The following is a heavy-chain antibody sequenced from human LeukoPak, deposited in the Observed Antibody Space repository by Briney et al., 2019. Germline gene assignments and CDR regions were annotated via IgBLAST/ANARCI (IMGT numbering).Heavy chain of an antibody. CDR3: AKDFYDSSGSRYDY. CDR2: IDGGGGRT. CDR1: GFAFSSYA. Sequence: HGESLRLSCTASGFAFSSYAMSWVRQAPGVGLEWVSAIDGGGGRTWHADSVRGRFTISRDNSKNTLFMQMNSLRAEDTAVYYCAKDFYDSSGSRYDYWGQGTLVTVSS. J-gene: IGHJ4*02. V-gene: IGHV3-23*01. D-gene: IGHD3-22*01.